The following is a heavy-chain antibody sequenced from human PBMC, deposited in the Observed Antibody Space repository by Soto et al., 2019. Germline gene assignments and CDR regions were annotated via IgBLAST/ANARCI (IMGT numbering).Heavy chain of an antibody. CDR3: TRDKMYSLYYYYYMDV. CDR2: IRSKAYGGTT. D-gene: IGHD2-15*01. V-gene: IGHV3-49*03. Sequence: PGGSLRLSCTASGFTFGDYAMSWFRQAPGKGLEWVGFIRSKAYGGTTEYAASVKGRFTISRDDSKSIAYLQMNSLKTEDTAVYYCTRDKMYSLYYYYYMDVWGKGTTVTVSS. CDR1: GFTFGDYA. J-gene: IGHJ6*03.